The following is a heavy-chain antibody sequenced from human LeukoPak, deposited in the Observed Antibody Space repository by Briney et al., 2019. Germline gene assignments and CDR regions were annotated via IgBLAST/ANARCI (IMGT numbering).Heavy chain of an antibody. J-gene: IGHJ4*02. D-gene: IGHD3-22*01. Sequence: GGSLRLSCTTSGFTFGDYAMSWVRQAPGKGLEWVSFIRRKAHGGTTEYAASVKGRFSSSRDDSRSIAYLQMNSLKTEDTAVYFCTRVTYYYDNSGYFHFDSWGQGSLVTVSS. CDR2: IRRKAHGGTT. CDR3: TRVTYYYDNSGYFHFDS. CDR1: GFTFGDYA. V-gene: IGHV3-49*04.